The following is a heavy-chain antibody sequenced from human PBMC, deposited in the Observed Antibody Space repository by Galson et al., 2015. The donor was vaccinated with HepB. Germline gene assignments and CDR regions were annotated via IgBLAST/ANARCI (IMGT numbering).Heavy chain of an antibody. V-gene: IGHV1-69*13. CDR3: ARNQGSRGVYYYYYGMDV. Sequence: SVKVSCKASGGTFSSYAISWVRQAPGQGLEWMGGIIPIFGTANYAQKFQGRVTITADESTSTAYMELSSLRSEDTAVYYCARNQGSRGVYYYYYGMDVWGQGTTVTVSS. D-gene: IGHD3-10*01. CDR2: IIPIFGTA. CDR1: GGTFSSYA. J-gene: IGHJ6*02.